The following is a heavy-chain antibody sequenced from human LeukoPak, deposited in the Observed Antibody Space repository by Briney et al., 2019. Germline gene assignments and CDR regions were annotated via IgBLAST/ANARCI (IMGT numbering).Heavy chain of an antibody. J-gene: IGHJ4*02. D-gene: IGHD3-10*01. V-gene: IGHV1-8*02. CDR1: GYTFTSNN. CDR3: ARDLDGSGSYPPYFDY. Sequence: GASVKVSCKASGYTFTSNNINWVRQAPGQGLEWMGWMNPKSGNTDYAQKFQGRLTMTRDTSTNTAYMELRSLRSDDTAVYYCARDLDGSGSYPPYFDYWGQGTLVTVSS. CDR2: MNPKSGNT.